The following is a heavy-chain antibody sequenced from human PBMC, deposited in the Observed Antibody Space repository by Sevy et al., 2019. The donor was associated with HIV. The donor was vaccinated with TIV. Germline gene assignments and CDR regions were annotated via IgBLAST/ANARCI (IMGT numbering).Heavy chain of an antibody. Sequence: GGSLRLSCAASGFTFSSYAMSWVRQAPGKGLEWVSSIGGSDGRIYYADSVKGRFTISRDNSKNTLYLQMNTLRAEDTAVYYCAKDGVVLYGTWGGFFDYWGQGTLVTVSS. D-gene: IGHD2-2*01. J-gene: IGHJ4*02. V-gene: IGHV3-23*01. CDR2: IGGSDGRI. CDR3: AKDGVVLYGTWGGFFDY. CDR1: GFTFSSYA.